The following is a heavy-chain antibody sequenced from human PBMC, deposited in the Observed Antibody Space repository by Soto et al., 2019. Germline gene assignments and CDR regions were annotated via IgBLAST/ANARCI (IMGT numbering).Heavy chain of an antibody. J-gene: IGHJ6*02. CDR3: AATGGNYFGLDV. CDR2: ISGYNGNT. D-gene: IGHD2-8*02. V-gene: IGHV1-18*01. Sequence: SVKVSCKSSDNTFTHYGINWVRQAPGQGLAWMGWISGYNGNTKYAQKFQDRVTMTADTSTRTAFMEVRSLTSDDTGVYFCAATGGNYFGLDVWGQGTTVTVSS. CDR1: DNTFTHYG.